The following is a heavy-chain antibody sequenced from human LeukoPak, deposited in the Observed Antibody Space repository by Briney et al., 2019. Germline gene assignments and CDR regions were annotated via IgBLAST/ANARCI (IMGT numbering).Heavy chain of an antibody. V-gene: IGHV1-69*13. D-gene: IGHD3-10*01. CDR3: ARDGYYGSGSYPFDY. CDR1: GGTFSSYA. J-gene: IGHJ4*02. CDR2: IIPIFGTA. Sequence: SVKVSCKASGGTFSSYAISWVRQAPGQGLEWMGGIIPIFGTANYAQKFQGGVTITADESTSTAYMELSSLRSEDTAVYYCARDGYYGSGSYPFDYWGQGTLVTVSS.